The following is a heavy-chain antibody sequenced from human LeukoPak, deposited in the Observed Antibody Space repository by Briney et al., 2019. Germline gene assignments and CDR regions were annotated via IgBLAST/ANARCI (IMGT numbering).Heavy chain of an antibody. CDR3: TTSYYDSSGFRA. D-gene: IGHD3-22*01. V-gene: IGHV3-15*01. J-gene: IGHJ4*02. CDR1: GFSFNNAW. CDR2: IKSKTDGGTI. Sequence: GGSLRLSCAASGFSFNNAWMSWVRQAPGKGLEWVGRIKSKTDGGTIDYAAPVKGRSTISRDDSKNMVYLLMNSLKTEDTAVYYCTTSYYDSSGFRAWGQGTLVTVSS.